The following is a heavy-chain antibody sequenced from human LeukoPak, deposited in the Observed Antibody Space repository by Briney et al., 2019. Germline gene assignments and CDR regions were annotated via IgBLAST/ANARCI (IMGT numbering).Heavy chain of an antibody. CDR3: ARTHDSGSYYDVDY. J-gene: IGHJ4*02. CDR1: GYTFTSYG. Sequence: ASVKVSCKASGYTFTSYGISWVRQAPGQGLEWMGWISAYSGNTNYAQKLQGRVTMTTDTSTSTAYMELRSLRSDDTAVYYCARTHDSGSYYDVDYWGQGTLVTVSS. V-gene: IGHV1-18*01. D-gene: IGHD1-26*01. CDR2: ISAYSGNT.